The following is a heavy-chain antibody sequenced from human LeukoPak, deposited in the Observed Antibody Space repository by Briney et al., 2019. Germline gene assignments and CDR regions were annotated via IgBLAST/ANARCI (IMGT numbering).Heavy chain of an antibody. CDR1: GFSFSSYS. CDR3: ARDYLYAFDY. Sequence: GGSLRLSCAASGFSFSSYSMNWVRQAPGKGLEWVSYISGSGNAIHCTDSVKGRFTISRDNAKNALYLQMNSLRAEDTAVYFCARDYLYAFDYWGQGTLVTVSS. J-gene: IGHJ4*02. D-gene: IGHD2-2*01. CDR2: ISGSGNAI. V-gene: IGHV3-48*01.